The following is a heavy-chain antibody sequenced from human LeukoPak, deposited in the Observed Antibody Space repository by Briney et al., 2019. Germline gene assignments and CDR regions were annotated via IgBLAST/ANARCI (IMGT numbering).Heavy chain of an antibody. CDR3: ARGAYGSGSYYNYYGMDV. Sequence: GESLKISCKGSGYNFGTRWVAWVRQMPGKGLEWMGIIYPDDSDARYSPSFQGQVTISADKSINTAYLQWSSLKASDTAIYFCARGAYGSGSYYNYYGMDVWGQGTTVTVSS. V-gene: IGHV5-51*01. J-gene: IGHJ6*02. CDR1: GYNFGTRW. D-gene: IGHD3-10*01. CDR2: IYPDDSDA.